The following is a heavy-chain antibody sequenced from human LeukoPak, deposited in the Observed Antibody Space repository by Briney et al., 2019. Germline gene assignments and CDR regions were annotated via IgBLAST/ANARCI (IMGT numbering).Heavy chain of an antibody. D-gene: IGHD3-22*01. V-gene: IGHV3-30*02. CDR3: AQNPSYDSSGYYPDH. Sequence: GGSLRLSCAASGFTFSSYGMHWVRQAPGKGLEWVAFIRYDGSNKYYADSVKDRFTISRDNSKNTLYLQMNSLRAEDTAVYYCAQNPSYDSSGYYPDHWGQGTLVTVSS. CDR1: GFTFSSYG. J-gene: IGHJ4*02. CDR2: IRYDGSNK.